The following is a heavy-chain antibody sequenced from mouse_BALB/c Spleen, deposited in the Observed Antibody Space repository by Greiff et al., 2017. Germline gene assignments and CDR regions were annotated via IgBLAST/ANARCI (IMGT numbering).Heavy chain of an antibody. V-gene: IGHV14-3*02. Sequence: VQLQQSGAELVKPGASVKLSCTASGFNIKDTYMHWVKQRPEQGLEWIGRIDPANGNTKYDPKFQGKATITADTSSNTAYLQLNSLTSEDTAVYYCATDIYYYGSSYLYAMDVWGQGTSVTVSS. J-gene: IGHJ4*01. D-gene: IGHD1-1*01. CDR2: IDPANGNT. CDR1: GFNIKDTY. CDR3: ATDIYYYGSSYLYAMDV.